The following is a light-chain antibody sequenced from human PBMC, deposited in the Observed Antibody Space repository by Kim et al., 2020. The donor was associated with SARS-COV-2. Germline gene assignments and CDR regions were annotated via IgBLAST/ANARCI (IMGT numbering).Light chain of an antibody. V-gene: IGKV3-15*01. CDR2: GAS. CDR3: HQYNDWPPGDT. J-gene: IGKJ2*01. CDR1: QSVSNN. Sequence: SPGERATLSCRDSQSVSNNLAWYQHKPGRPPRLLIYGASTRATGVPARFSGSGSGTDFTLTVSSLQSEDFAVYYCHQYNDWPPGDTFGQGTKLEI.